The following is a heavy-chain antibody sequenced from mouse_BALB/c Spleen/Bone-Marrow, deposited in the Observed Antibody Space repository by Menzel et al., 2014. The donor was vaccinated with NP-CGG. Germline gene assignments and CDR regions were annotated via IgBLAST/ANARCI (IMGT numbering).Heavy chain of an antibody. V-gene: IGHV3-2*02. D-gene: IGHD2-14*01. CDR1: GYSITSDYA. Sequence: DVKLQESGPGLVKPSQSLSLTCTVTGYSITSDYAWNWIRQFPGNKLEWMGYINYSGSTSYNPSLKSRISITRDTSENQFFLQLNSVTTEDTATYYCAKTGYRYAFAYWGQGTLVTVSA. J-gene: IGHJ3*01. CDR2: INYSGST. CDR3: AKTGYRYAFAY.